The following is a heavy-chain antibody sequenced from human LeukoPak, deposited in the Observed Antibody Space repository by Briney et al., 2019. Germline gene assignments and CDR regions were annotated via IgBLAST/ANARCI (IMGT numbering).Heavy chain of an antibody. CDR1: GYSFTSYW. CDR3: ARRYYYDSSGYSDY. Sequence: GESLKISCKASGYSFTSYWIGWVRQMPGKGLEWMGSIYPGDSDTRYSPSFQGQVTILADKSISTAYLQWSSLKASDTAMYYCARRYYYDSSGYSDYWGQGTLVTASS. CDR2: IYPGDSDT. V-gene: IGHV5-51*01. J-gene: IGHJ4*02. D-gene: IGHD3-22*01.